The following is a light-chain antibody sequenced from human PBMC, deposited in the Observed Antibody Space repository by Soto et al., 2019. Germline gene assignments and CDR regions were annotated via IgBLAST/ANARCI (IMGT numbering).Light chain of an antibody. Sequence: ETVLTQSPDTLSLSPGERATLSCRASQSVSNNYLAWYQQKPGQAPRLLIYGASNRATGIPDRFSGSGSGTEFTLTISSLQSEDSAFYYCQQYNKWPITFGQWTRLEIK. J-gene: IGKJ5*01. CDR1: QSVSNN. CDR2: GAS. V-gene: IGKV3D-15*01. CDR3: QQYNKWPIT.